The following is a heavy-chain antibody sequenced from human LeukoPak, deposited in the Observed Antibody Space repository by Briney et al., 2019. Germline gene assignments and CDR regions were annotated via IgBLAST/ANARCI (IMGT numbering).Heavy chain of an antibody. J-gene: IGHJ4*02. CDR2: IYYNGST. CDR3: ARQGYGSGSSGTWFDY. CDR1: GGSISSYY. Sequence: PSETLSLTCTVSGGSISSYYWSWIRQPPGKGLEWIGYIYYNGSTNYNPSLKSRVTISVDTSKNQFSLKLSSVTAADTAVYYCARQGYGSGSSGTWFDYWGQGTLVTVSS. D-gene: IGHD3-10*01. V-gene: IGHV4-59*08.